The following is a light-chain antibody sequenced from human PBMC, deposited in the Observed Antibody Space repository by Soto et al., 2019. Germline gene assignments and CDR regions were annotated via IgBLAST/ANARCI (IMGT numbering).Light chain of an antibody. CDR2: GAS. V-gene: IGKV3-20*01. Sequence: EIVLTQSPGTLSLSPGERATLSCRASQSVSSSYLAWYQQKPGQAPRLLIYGASSRATGMPDRFSGSGSGTDFTLTISRREPEDFSVYYCQQYGRSFGGGTKVEIK. CDR1: QSVSSSY. CDR3: QQYGRS. J-gene: IGKJ4*01.